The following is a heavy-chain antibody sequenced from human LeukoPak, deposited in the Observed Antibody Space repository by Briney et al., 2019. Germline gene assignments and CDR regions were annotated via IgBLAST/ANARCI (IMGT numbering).Heavy chain of an antibody. CDR1: GFTFSSYW. CDR2: IKRDGSEK. V-gene: IGHV3-7*01. J-gene: IGHJ4*02. D-gene: IGHD3-22*01. CDR3: AKDRLGALYYYDSSGYYRFDY. Sequence: GGSLRLSCAASGFTFSSYWMSWVRQAPGKGLECVANIKRDGSEKYYVDSVKGRFTISRDNAKNSLYLQMNSLRAEDTAVYYCAKDRLGALYYYDSSGYYRFDYWGQGTLVTVSS.